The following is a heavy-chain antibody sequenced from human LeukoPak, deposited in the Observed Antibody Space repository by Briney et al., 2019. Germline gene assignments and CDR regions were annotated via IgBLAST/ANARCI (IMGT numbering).Heavy chain of an antibody. CDR2: IYPGGSDT. J-gene: IGHJ4*02. V-gene: IGHV5-51*01. Sequence: GESLKISCKGSGYSFTSYWIGWVRQMPGKGLEWMGIIYPGGSDTRYSPSFQGQVTISADKSISTAYLQWSSLKASDTAMYYCARQVSTMIDTTHFDYWGQGTLVTVSS. D-gene: IGHD3-22*01. CDR3: ARQVSTMIDTTHFDY. CDR1: GYSFTSYW.